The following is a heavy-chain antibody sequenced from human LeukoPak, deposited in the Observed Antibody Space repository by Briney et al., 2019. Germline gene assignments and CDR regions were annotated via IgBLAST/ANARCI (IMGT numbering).Heavy chain of an antibody. CDR2: IKQDGSEK. D-gene: IGHD6-19*01. CDR3: ARDGQWLGPYYFDY. V-gene: IGHV3-7*01. J-gene: IGHJ4*02. CDR1: GFTFSGYW. Sequence: GGSLRLSCAASGFTFSGYWMTWVRQAPGKGLEWVANIKQDGSEKHYVGSVKGRFTISRDNAKNSLFLQMNSLRAEDTAVYYCARDGQWLGPYYFDYWGQGTLVTVSS.